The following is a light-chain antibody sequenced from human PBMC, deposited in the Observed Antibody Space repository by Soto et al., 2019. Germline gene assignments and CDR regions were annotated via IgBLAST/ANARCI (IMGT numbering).Light chain of an antibody. J-gene: IGLJ1*01. CDR3: CSYAGSYTYV. Sequence: QSVLTQPRSVSGSPGQSVTIPCTGTSSDVGGYNYVSWYQQHPGKAPKLMIYDVSKRPSGVPDRFSGSVSGNTASLTISGLQAEDEADYYCCSYAGSYTYVFGTGTKV. CDR2: DVS. CDR1: SSDVGGYNY. V-gene: IGLV2-11*01.